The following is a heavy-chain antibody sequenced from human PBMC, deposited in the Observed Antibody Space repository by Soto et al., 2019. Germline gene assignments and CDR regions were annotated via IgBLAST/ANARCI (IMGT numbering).Heavy chain of an antibody. J-gene: IGHJ4*02. D-gene: IGHD4-17*01. CDR3: AADVGGYIYGLARH. CDR1: GGSISSYY. V-gene: IGHV4-59*01. Sequence: SETLSLTCTVSGGSISSYYWSWIRQPPGKGLEWIGYIYYSGSTNYNPSLKSRVTISVDTSRNQFSLRLSSVTAADTAVYYCAADVGGYIYGLARHWGPGTLVTVSS. CDR2: IYYSGST.